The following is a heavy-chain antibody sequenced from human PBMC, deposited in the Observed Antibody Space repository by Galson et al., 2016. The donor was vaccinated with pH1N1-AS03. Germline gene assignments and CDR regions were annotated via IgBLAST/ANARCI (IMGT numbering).Heavy chain of an antibody. D-gene: IGHD3-10*01. V-gene: IGHV1-46*01. J-gene: IGHJ4*02. CDR2: IDPSGGGT. CDR3: VAYGSGTQAYFDY. Sequence: ASGYTFTRHYMHWVRQAPGQALEWMGVIDPSGGGTTYAQKFHGRVTMTRDTSTTTAHMELSRLRSEATAIYYCVAYGSGTQAYFDYWGQGTLVTVSS. CDR1: GYTFTRHY.